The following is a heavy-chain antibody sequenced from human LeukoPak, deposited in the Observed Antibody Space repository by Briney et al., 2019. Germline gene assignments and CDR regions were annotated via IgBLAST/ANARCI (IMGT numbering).Heavy chain of an antibody. V-gene: IGHV3-7*01. CDR3: ASRPSHVYYYGAFDY. J-gene: IGHJ4*02. Sequence: GGSLRLSCAASGFTFSTHWMSWVRQVPGKRLEWVANIKQDGSEMYYVDSVKGRFTISRDNAKNSLYLQMNSLRAEDTAVYYCASRPSHVYYYGAFDYWGQGTLVTVSS. CDR2: IKQDGSEM. CDR1: GFTFSTHW. D-gene: IGHD3-22*01.